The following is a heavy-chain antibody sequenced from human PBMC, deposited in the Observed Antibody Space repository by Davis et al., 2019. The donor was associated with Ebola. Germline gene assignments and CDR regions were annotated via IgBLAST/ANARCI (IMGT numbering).Heavy chain of an antibody. CDR1: GFTFSSYS. Sequence: PGGSLRLSCAASGFTFSSYSMNWVRQAPGKGLEWVSSISSSSSYIYYADSVKGRFTISRDNSKNTLYLQMNSLRAEDTAVYYCARDRNYYALGMDVWGQGTTVTVSS. CDR3: ARDRNYYALGMDV. CDR2: ISSSSSYI. D-gene: IGHD3-10*01. V-gene: IGHV3-21*01. J-gene: IGHJ6*02.